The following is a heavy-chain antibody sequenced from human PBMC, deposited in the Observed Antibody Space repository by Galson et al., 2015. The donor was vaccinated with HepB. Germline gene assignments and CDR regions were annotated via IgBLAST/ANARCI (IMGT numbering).Heavy chain of an antibody. CDR2: ISAHNNNT. Sequence: SVKVSCKASGYSFSSYGISWVRQAPGQGLEWMGWISAHNNNTNYTEKIQGRVTMTTDITTSTAYMELRSLRSDDTAVYFCARDQVDYSSGWLDCWGQGTLVTVSS. V-gene: IGHV1-18*04. J-gene: IGHJ4*02. CDR1: GYSFSSYG. CDR3: ARDQVDYSSGWLDC. D-gene: IGHD6-19*01.